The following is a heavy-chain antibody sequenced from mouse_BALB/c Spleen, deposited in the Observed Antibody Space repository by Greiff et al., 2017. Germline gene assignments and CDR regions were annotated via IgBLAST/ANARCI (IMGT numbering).Heavy chain of an antibody. J-gene: IGHJ4*01. CDR1: GFTFSSFG. Sequence: EVQLVESGGGLVQPGGSRKLSCAASGFTFSSFGMHWVRQAPEKGLEWVAYISSGSSTIDYADTVKGRFTISRDNPKNTLFLQMTSLRSEDTAMYYCARSITTVVATRGYYAMDYWGQGTSVTVSS. V-gene: IGHV5-17*02. CDR2: ISSGSSTI. CDR3: ARSITTVVATRGYYAMDY. D-gene: IGHD1-1*01.